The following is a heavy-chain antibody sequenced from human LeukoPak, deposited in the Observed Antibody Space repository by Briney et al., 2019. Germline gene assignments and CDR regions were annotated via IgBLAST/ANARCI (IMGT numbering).Heavy chain of an antibody. CDR3: VKKFDCLSTSCYTYFDY. CDR1: GFTFSNYA. D-gene: IGHD2-2*02. J-gene: IGHJ4*02. Sequence: GGSLRLSCAASGFTFSNYATSWVRQAPGKGLEWVSTIRGGGGNTYYADSVKGRFAISRDNSKNTLYLQMNSLRAEDTAVYYCVKKFDCLSTSCYTYFDYWGQGTLVTVSS. V-gene: IGHV3-23*01. CDR2: IRGGGGNT.